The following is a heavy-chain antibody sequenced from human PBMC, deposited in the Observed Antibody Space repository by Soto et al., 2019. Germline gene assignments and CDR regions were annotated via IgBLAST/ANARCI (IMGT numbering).Heavy chain of an antibody. J-gene: IGHJ4*02. CDR2: IDPSDSYT. CDR3: ARASVGSWYLPYQY. CDR1: GYSFTSYW. V-gene: IGHV5-10-1*01. D-gene: IGHD6-13*01. Sequence: PGESLKISCKGSGYSFTSYWINWVRQMPGKGLEWMGRIDPSDSYTNYSPSFQGHVTISADKSISTASLQWSSLKASDTAMYYCARASVGSWYLPYQYWGQGTQVTVSS.